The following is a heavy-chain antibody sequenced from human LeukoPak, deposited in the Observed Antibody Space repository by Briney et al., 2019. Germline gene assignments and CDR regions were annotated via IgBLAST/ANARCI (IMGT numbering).Heavy chain of an antibody. J-gene: IGHJ6*03. D-gene: IGHD3-16*01. CDR3: ARGRRLRAPYYYYYYMDV. V-gene: IGHV3-74*01. CDR2: INPDGRST. CDR1: GFTVSSNW. Sequence: PGGSLRLSCAASGFTVSSNWMHWVRQVPGKGLVWVSRINPDGRSTTYADSVKGRFTISRDNAKNTLYLEMNSLSAEDTAVYYCARGRRLRAPYYYYYYMDVWGKGTTVTVSS.